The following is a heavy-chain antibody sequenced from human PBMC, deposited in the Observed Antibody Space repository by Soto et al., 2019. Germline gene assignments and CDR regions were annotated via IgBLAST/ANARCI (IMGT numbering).Heavy chain of an antibody. CDR1: GGSISSSNW. J-gene: IGHJ6*02. CDR3: ARVSSSADDYYYYGMDV. CDR2: IYHSGST. V-gene: IGHV4-4*02. Sequence: QVQLQESGPGLVKPSGTLSLTCAVSGGSISSSNWWSWVRQPPGKGLEWIGEIYHSGSTNYNPSLKSRVTISVDKSKNQFSLKLSSVIAADTAVYYCARVSSSADDYYYYGMDVWGQGTTVTVSS.